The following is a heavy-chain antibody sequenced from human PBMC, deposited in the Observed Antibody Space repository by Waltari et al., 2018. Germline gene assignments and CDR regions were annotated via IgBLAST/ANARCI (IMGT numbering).Heavy chain of an antibody. CDR3: ARAHLGTHFDY. Sequence: QVQLQESGPGLVKPSETLSLTCIVSGGSISSYYWRWIRQPAGKGLEWIGRIYTSRSTNYNPTLNSRVTSSVDTSKNQFPLTLSSVTSADAAVYYCARAHLGTHFDYWGQGTLVTVSS. J-gene: IGHJ4*02. CDR2: IYTSRST. CDR1: GGSISSYY. V-gene: IGHV4-4*07.